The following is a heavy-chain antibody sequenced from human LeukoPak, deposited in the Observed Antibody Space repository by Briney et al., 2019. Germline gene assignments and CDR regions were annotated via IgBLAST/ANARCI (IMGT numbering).Heavy chain of an antibody. CDR2: IYYIGNT. V-gene: IGHV4-30-4*01. CDR1: GGSISSGDYY. Sequence: PSETLSLTCTVSGGSISSGDYYWSWIRQPPGKGLEWIGYIYYIGNTFYNPSLKSRVTISVDTSKNQFSLKLSSVTAADTAVYYCARDDPQLRFGFDPWGQGTLVTVSS. CDR3: ARDDPQLRFGFDP. J-gene: IGHJ5*02. D-gene: IGHD3-3*01.